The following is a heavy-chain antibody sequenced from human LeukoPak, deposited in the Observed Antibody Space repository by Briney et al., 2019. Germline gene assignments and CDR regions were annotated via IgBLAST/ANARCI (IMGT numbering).Heavy chain of an antibody. V-gene: IGHV4-59*01. Sequence: SETLSLTCTVSGGSISNYFWSWIRQPPGKGLEWIGYIYYSGSTNYNPSLKSRVTISVDTSKNQFSLKLSSVTAADTAVYYCARVVSNWAGVDYYFDYWGQGTLVTVSS. CDR2: IYYSGST. CDR3: ARVVSNWAGVDYYFDY. J-gene: IGHJ4*02. CDR1: GGSISNYF. D-gene: IGHD7-27*01.